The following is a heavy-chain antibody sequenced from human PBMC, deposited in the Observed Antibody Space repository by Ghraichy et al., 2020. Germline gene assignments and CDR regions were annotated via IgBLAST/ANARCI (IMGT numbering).Heavy chain of an antibody. D-gene: IGHD2-21*02. CDR1: GGSISSSSYY. J-gene: IGHJ2*01. CDR3: ARHGVTRNYWYFDL. Sequence: SETLSLTCTVSGGSISSSSYYWGWIRQPPRKGLEWIGSIYYSGSTYYNPSLKSRVTISVDTSKNQFSLKLSSVTAADTAVYYCARHGVTRNYWYFDLWGRGTLVTVSS. V-gene: IGHV4-39*01. CDR2: IYYSGST.